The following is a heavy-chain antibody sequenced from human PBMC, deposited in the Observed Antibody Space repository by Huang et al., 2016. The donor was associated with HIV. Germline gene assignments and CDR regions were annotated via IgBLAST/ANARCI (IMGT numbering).Heavy chain of an antibody. Sequence: QVQLVQSGAEVKKPGASVKVSCKASGYTFTSYDINWVRQATGQGLEWMGLMNPNSGKTGYTQQFQGRVNMTRNTSMSTAYMELSGLRSEDTAVYYCARGYCSGGTCYLYFDYWGQGTLVTVS. CDR3: ARGYCSGGTCYLYFDY. CDR1: GYTFTSYD. V-gene: IGHV1-8*01. D-gene: IGHD2-15*01. CDR2: MNPNSGKT. J-gene: IGHJ4*02.